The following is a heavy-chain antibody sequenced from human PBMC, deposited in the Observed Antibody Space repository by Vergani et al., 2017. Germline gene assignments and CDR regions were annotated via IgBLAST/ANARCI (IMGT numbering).Heavy chain of an antibody. CDR1: GFTFDDYA. J-gene: IGHJ6*03. Sequence: EVQLLESGGGLVQPGGSLRLSCAASGFTFDDYAMHWVRQAPGKGLEWVSYISSSGSTIYYADSVKGRFTISRDNAKNSLYLQMNSLRAEDTAVYYCARDSKSNYSGYDDPRTYYYYYMDVWGKGTTVTVSS. CDR3: ARDSKSNYSGYDDPRTYYYYYMDV. V-gene: IGHV3-48*03. D-gene: IGHD5-12*01. CDR2: ISSSGSTI.